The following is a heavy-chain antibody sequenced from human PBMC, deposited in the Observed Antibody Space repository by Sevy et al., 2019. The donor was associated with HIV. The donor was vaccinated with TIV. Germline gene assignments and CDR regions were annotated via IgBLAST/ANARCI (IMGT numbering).Heavy chain of an antibody. CDR3: ARGQRLAPPWGFDL. CDR1: GFTFSSHD. V-gene: IGHV3-13*01. Sequence: GGSLRLSCAASGFTFSSHDMHWVRQATGKGLEWISSIGTVGDTYYIGSVKGRFTISREDAKKSFYPQMNSLRDDDTAVYYCARGQRLAPPWGFDLWGRGTLVTVSS. CDR2: IGTVGDT. D-gene: IGHD6-25*01. J-gene: IGHJ2*01.